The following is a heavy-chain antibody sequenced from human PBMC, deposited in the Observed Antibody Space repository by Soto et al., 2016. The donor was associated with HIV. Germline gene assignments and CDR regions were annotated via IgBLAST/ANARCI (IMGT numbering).Heavy chain of an antibody. CDR1: GFTFSNAW. J-gene: IGHJ1*01. CDR2: IKSKTDGGTT. CDR3: TTADSSSWYHGYFQH. D-gene: IGHD6-13*01. Sequence: EVQLVESGGGLVKPGGSLRLSCAASGFTFSNAWMSWVRQAPGKGLEWVGRIKSKTDGGTTDYAAPVKGRFTISRDDSKNTLYLQMNSLKTEDTAVYYCTTADSSSWYHGYFQHWGQGTLVTVSS. V-gene: IGHV3-15*01.